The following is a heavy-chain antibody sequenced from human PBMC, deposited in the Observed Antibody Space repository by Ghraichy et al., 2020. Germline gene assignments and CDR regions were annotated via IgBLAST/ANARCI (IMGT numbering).Heavy chain of an antibody. D-gene: IGHD2-2*03. CDR3: AKDLDIVVVPARSYYYYYYGMDV. J-gene: IGHJ6*02. CDR1: GFTFSSYA. CDR2: ISGSGGST. Sequence: GSLRLSCAASGFTFSSYAMSWVRQAPGKGLEWVSAISGSGGSTYYADSVKGRFTISRDNSKNTLYLQMNSLRAEDTAVYYCAKDLDIVVVPARSYYYYYYGMDVWGQGTTVTVSS. V-gene: IGHV3-23*01.